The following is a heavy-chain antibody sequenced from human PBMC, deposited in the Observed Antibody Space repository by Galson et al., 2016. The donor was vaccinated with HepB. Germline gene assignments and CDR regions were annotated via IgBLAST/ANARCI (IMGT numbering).Heavy chain of an antibody. CDR2: MYSDSSP. CDR3: SRHNYYYYYLDV. J-gene: IGHJ6*03. CDR1: GFDVSTEY. Sequence: SLRPSCAASGFDVSTEYMSWVRQAPGKGPEWVPIMYSDSSPYNADSVKGRFTIPRDNSKTTVFLEMHSLRADDTAVYYCSRHNYYYYYLDVWGKGTTVTVSS. V-gene: IGHV3-53*01.